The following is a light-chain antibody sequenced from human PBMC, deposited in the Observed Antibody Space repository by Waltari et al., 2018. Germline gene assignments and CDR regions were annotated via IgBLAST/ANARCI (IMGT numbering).Light chain of an antibody. CDR1: SNDVGGYNS. CDR3: SSYAGSNNPPYV. V-gene: IGLV2-8*01. Sequence: QSPLTQPPSASGSLGQSVTISCTATSNDVGGYNSLSSYQHHPGKAPKLMIYEVSKRPSGVPDRFSGSKSGNTASLTVSGLQAEDEADYYCSSYAGSNNPPYVFGTGTKVTVL. J-gene: IGLJ1*01. CDR2: EVS.